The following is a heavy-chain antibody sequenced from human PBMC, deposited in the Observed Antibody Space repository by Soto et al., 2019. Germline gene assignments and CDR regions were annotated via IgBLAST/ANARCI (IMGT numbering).Heavy chain of an antibody. J-gene: IGHJ4*02. CDR1: GGSISSGDYY. CDR3: AMFNHGDYIPFHV. CDR2: IYYSGST. D-gene: IGHD4-17*01. Sequence: ASETLSLTCTVSGGSISSGDYYWSWIRQPPGKGLEWIGYIYYSGSTYYNPSLKSRVTISVDTSKNQFSLKLSSVTAADTAVYYWAMFNHGDYIPFHVWGTGTRVTGST. V-gene: IGHV4-30-4*01.